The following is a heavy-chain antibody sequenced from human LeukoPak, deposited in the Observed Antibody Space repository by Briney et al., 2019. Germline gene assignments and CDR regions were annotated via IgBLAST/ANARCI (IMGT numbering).Heavy chain of an antibody. CDR1: GLTFSSYS. Sequence: GGSLRLSCALPGLTFSSYSMNWVRQAPGKGLEWVSSISSSSSYIYYADSVKGRFTISRDNAKNSLYLQMNSLRAEDTAVYYCARDQGYYDSSGPIDYWGQGTLVTVSS. J-gene: IGHJ4*02. CDR2: ISSSSSYI. V-gene: IGHV3-21*01. D-gene: IGHD3-22*01. CDR3: ARDQGYYDSSGPIDY.